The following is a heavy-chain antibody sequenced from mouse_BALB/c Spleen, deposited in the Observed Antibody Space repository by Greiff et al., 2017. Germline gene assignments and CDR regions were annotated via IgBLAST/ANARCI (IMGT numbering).Heavy chain of an antibody. J-gene: IGHJ3*01. Sequence: EVKLMESGGDLVKPGGSLKLSCAASGFTFSSYGMSWVRQTPDKRLEWVATISSGGSYNYYPDSVKGRFTISRDNAKNTLYLQMSSLKSEDTAMYYCARHFTTATSAWFAYWGQGTLVTVSA. CDR1: GFTFSSYG. CDR2: ISSGGSYN. D-gene: IGHD1-2*01. CDR3: ARHFTTATSAWFAY. V-gene: IGHV5-6*01.